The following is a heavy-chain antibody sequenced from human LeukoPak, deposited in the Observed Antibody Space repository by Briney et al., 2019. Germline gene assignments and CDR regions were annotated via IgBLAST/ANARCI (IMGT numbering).Heavy chain of an antibody. Sequence: PGGSLRLSCAASRFTFSSYGMHWVRQAPGKGLEWVAVIWYDGSNKYYADSVKGRFTISRDNSKHTLYLQINSLRAEDTAVYYCARGATSYDYWGQGTLVTVSS. J-gene: IGHJ4*02. D-gene: IGHD3-16*01. CDR3: ARGATSYDY. CDR1: RFTFSSYG. CDR2: IWYDGSNK. V-gene: IGHV3-33*01.